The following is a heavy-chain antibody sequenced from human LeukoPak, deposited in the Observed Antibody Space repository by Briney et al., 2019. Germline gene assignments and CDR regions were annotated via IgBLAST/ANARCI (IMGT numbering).Heavy chain of an antibody. Sequence: GGSLRLSCAASGFTFSSYGMSWVRQAPGKGLEWVSAISGSGGSTYYADSVKGRFTISRDNSKNTVLLQMNNLRLEDAAVYYCARGSRYGDYPYYCDFWGQGTLVTVSS. CDR2: ISGSGGST. J-gene: IGHJ4*02. CDR3: ARGSRYGDYPYYCDF. V-gene: IGHV3-23*01. CDR1: GFTFSSYG. D-gene: IGHD4-17*01.